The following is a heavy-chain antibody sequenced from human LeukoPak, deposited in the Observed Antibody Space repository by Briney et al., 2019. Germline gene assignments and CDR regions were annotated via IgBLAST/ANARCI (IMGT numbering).Heavy chain of an antibody. CDR1: GGSLSGHY. V-gene: IGHV4-34*01. Sequence: SETLSLTCTVYGGSLSGHYWSWIRQSPGKGLEWIGDIHHDGRTKYSPSLGSRVTIVLDTSKNEFSLRLTRVTAADTAMYFCAREPEPQDHGATVNAYDLWGQGTMAIVSS. CDR2: IHHDGRT. CDR3: AREPEPQDHGATVNAYDL. J-gene: IGHJ3*01. D-gene: IGHD4-17*01.